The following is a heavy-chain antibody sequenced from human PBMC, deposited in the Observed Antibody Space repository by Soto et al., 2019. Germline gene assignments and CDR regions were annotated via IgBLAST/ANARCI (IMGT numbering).Heavy chain of an antibody. CDR2: ISSNGASI. D-gene: IGHD7-27*01. Sequence: SLRLSCAASGFTFSSYEMNWVRQAPGKGLEWVSHISSNGASIYYADSVKGRFTIARDNAKNSLYLQMNSLRAEDTAVYHCARDGNWGFCDYWGQGTLVTVSS. V-gene: IGHV3-48*03. CDR3: ARDGNWGFCDY. CDR1: GFTFSSYE. J-gene: IGHJ4*02.